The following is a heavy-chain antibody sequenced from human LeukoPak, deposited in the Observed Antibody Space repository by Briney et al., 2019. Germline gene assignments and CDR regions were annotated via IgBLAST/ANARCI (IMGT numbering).Heavy chain of an antibody. V-gene: IGHV3-23*01. J-gene: IGHJ4*02. CDR2: ISGSGGST. CDR3: AKSKPLGYCSGGSCSFDY. Sequence: GGSLRLSCAASGFTFSSYAMSWVRQAPGKGLEWVSAISGSGGSTYYADSVKGRFTISRDNSKNTLYLQMNSLRAEDTAVYYCAKSKPLGYCSGGSCSFDYWGQGTLVTVSS. CDR1: GFTFSSYA. D-gene: IGHD2-15*01.